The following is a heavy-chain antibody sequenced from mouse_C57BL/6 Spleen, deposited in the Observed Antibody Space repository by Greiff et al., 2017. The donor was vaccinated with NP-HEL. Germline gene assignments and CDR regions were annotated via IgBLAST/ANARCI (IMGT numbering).Heavy chain of an antibody. V-gene: IGHV3-1*01. D-gene: IGHD6-1*01. CDR2: ISYSGST. Sequence: EVQLVESGPGMVKPSQSLSLTCTVTGYSITSGYDWHWIRHFPGNKLEWMGYISYSGSTNYNPSLKSRISITHDTSKNHFFLKLNSVTTDDTATYYCARGGGKAAGFAYWGQGTLVTVSA. J-gene: IGHJ3*01. CDR3: ARGGGKAAGFAY. CDR1: GYSITSGYD.